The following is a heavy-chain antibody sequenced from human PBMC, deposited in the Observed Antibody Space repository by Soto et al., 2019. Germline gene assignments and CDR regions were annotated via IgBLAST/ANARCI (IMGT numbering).Heavy chain of an antibody. V-gene: IGHV3-23*01. D-gene: IGHD3-10*01. J-gene: IGHJ4*02. CDR3: AKNYFFDN. CDR1: GFTFGSYA. Sequence: EVQLLESGGGLVQPGGSLRLSCAASGFTFGSYAMSWVRQTPGKGLEWVASINVNGGGPYYADSVKGRFTISRDDSKNTLNLQMNSLRGEDTAVYHCAKNYFFDNWGQGTLVTVSS. CDR2: INVNGGGP.